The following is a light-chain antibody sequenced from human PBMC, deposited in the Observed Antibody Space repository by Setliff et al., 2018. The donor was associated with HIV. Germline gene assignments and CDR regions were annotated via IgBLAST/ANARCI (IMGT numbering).Light chain of an antibody. Sequence: QSALTQPASVSGSPGQSITISCTGTSSDVGRYNLVSWYQQHPGKAPKLMIYQATKRPSGVSNRFTGSKSGNTASLTISGLQAEDEADYYCCSNTGSNTYVFGTGTKVTVL. CDR2: QAT. CDR3: CSNTGSNTYV. CDR1: SSDVGRYNL. J-gene: IGLJ1*01. V-gene: IGLV2-23*01.